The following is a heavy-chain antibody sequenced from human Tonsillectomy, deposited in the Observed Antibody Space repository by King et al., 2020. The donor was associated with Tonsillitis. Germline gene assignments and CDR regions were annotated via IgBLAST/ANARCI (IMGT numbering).Heavy chain of an antibody. J-gene: IGHJ4*02. CDR2: INPNSGAT. D-gene: IGHD4-17*01. CDR3: VREAYD. Sequence: VQLVESGAEVKKPGASVKVSCKASGYNFTDYYIHWVRQAPGQGLEWMGWINPNSGATIYAQKFQGRVTMTRDTSLTTAHMELSSLRSDDTAIYYCVREAYDWGQGTLVTVSP. V-gene: IGHV1-2*02. CDR1: GYNFTDYY.